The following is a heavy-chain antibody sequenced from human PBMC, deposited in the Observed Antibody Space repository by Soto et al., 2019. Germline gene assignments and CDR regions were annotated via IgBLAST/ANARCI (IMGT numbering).Heavy chain of an antibody. CDR3: GRRAGAGFTYFDY. D-gene: IGHD3-16*01. CDR2: INPRSGSA. Sequence: EASVKVSCKASRYLFTSHNIHWLRQAPGQGLEWMGEINPRSGSAGYDQKFRGRLTMTSDASTTTVYMTLSSLRSEDTAVYYCGRRAGAGFTYFDYWGQGTPVSVSS. V-gene: IGHV1-46*01. CDR1: RYLFTSHN. J-gene: IGHJ4*02.